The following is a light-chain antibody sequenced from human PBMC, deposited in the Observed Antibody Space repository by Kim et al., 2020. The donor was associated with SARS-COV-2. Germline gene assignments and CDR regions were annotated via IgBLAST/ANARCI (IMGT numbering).Light chain of an antibody. V-gene: IGLV3-1*01. J-gene: IGLJ1*01. CDR2: QDT. CDR3: QAWDSSTYV. Sequence: SYELTQPPSVSVSPGQTASITCSGDKLGDKYTYWYQQKPGQSPVLVIYQDTKRPSGIPERFSGSNSGNRATLTISGTQAMDEADYYCQAWDSSTYVFGNG. CDR1: KLGDKY.